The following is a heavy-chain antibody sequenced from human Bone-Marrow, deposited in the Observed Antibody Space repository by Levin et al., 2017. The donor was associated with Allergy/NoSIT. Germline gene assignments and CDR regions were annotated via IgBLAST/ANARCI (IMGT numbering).Heavy chain of an antibody. D-gene: IGHD3-22*01. V-gene: IGHV4-30-4*01. CDR3: ARGSNRQLWLGSYFFDI. CDR1: GGSTTSGDSY. J-gene: IGHJ4*02. Sequence: SQTLSLTCTVSGGSTTSGDSYWSWIRQPPGKGLEWIGYIYRNGNTFYNPSLESRLSLSIGAPENQFSLKLTSVTATDTAVYYCARGSNRQLWLGSYFFDIWGQGTLVTVAS. CDR2: IYRNGNT.